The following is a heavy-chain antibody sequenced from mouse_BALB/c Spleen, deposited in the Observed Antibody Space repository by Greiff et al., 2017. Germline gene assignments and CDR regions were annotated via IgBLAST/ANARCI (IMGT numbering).Heavy chain of an antibody. J-gene: IGHJ3*01. CDR3: TSAAYYGNPWFAY. CDR1: GYTFTSYY. V-gene: IGHV1S81*02. Sequence: QVQLQQSGAELVKPGASVKLSCKASGYTFTSYYMYWVKQRPGQGLEWIGEINPSNGGTNFNEKFKSKATLTVDKSSSTAYMQLSSLTSEDSAVYYCTSAAYYGNPWFAYWGQGTLVTVSA. CDR2: INPSNGGT. D-gene: IGHD2-10*01.